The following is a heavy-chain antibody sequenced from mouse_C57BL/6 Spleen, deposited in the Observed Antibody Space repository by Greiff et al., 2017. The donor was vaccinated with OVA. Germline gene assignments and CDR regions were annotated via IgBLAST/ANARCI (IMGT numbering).Heavy chain of an antibody. CDR3: AREEGYDYVFDY. CDR2: INYDGSST. D-gene: IGHD2-4*01. V-gene: IGHV5-16*01. CDR1: GFTFSDYY. Sequence: EVKLVESEGGLVQPGSSMKLSCTASGFTFSDYYMAWVRQVPEKGLEWVANINYDGSSTYYLDSLKSRFIISRDNAKNILYLQMSSLKSEDTATYYCAREEGYDYVFDYWGQGTTLTVSS. J-gene: IGHJ2*01.